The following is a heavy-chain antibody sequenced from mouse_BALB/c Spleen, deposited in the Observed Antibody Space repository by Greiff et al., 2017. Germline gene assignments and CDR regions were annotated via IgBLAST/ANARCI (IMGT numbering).Heavy chain of an antibody. V-gene: IGHV5-12-1*01. Sequence: DVKLVESGGGLVKPGGSLKLSCAASGFAFSSYDMSWVRQTPEKRLEWVAYISSGGGSTYYPDTVKGRFTISRDNAKNTLYLQMSSLKSEDTAMYYCAGQGYFDVWGAGTTVTVSS. CDR3: AGQGYFDV. J-gene: IGHJ1*01. CDR2: ISSGGGST. CDR1: GFAFSSYD.